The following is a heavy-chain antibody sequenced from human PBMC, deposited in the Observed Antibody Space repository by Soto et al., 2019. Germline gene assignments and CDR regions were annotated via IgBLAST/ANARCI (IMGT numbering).Heavy chain of an antibody. Sequence: QVQLQESGPGLVKPSQTLSLTCTVSGGSISSGDYYWSWIRQPPGKGLEWIGYIYYSGSTYYNPSLQRRVTISVDTSKNPFSLKLSSVTAADTAVYYCARAFREGSYTGLLDYWGQGTLVTVSS. CDR2: IYYSGST. CDR1: GGSISSGDYY. CDR3: ARAFREGSYTGLLDY. J-gene: IGHJ4*02. D-gene: IGHD1-26*01. V-gene: IGHV4-30-4*01.